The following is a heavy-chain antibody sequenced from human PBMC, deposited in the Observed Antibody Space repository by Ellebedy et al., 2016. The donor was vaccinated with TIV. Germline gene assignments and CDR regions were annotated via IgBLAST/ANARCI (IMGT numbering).Heavy chain of an antibody. D-gene: IGHD1-26*01. V-gene: IGHV3-48*02. Sequence: SWVRQAPGTGLEWVAFIRTSTNSISYADSVKGRFTISRDDADNSLYLQMDSLRDEDTAVYYCARGGAGFDSMNRELSFDSWGQGTLVTVSS. J-gene: IGHJ4*02. CDR2: IRTSTNSI. CDR3: ARGGAGFDSMNRELSFDS.